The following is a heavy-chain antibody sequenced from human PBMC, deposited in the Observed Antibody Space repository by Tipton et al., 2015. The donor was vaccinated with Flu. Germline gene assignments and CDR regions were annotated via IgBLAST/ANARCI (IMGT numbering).Heavy chain of an antibody. D-gene: IGHD1-26*01. CDR2: IYHTGRT. V-gene: IGHV4-38-2*02. J-gene: IGHJ3*01. Sequence: TLSLTCAVSGYSISSGYYWGWIRQPPGKGLEWIGSIYHTGRTSYNASLEGRVAIQVDTSKSQFSLRLSSVTAADTAVYFCAREWELLPYDVFDVWDQGTVVTVSS. CDR3: AREWELLPYDVFDV. CDR1: GYSISSGYY.